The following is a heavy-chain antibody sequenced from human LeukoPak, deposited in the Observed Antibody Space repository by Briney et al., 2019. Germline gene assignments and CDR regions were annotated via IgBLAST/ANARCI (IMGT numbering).Heavy chain of an antibody. CDR2: IYVSGTT. Sequence: SETLSLTCSVSGGSINNYHWSSIRQPPGKGLEWLGNIYVSGTTNYNSSLKSRLTISVDTFKNQLSLNLQSVTAADTAMYYCARHRYDTGGKKGVYWFDPWGQGTLVTVSS. V-gene: IGHV4-59*01. D-gene: IGHD4-23*01. CDR3: ARHRYDTGGKKGVYWFDP. CDR1: GGSINNYH. J-gene: IGHJ5*02.